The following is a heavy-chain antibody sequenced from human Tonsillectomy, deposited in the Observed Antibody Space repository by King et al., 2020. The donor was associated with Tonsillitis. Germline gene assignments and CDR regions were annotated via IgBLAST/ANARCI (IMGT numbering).Heavy chain of an antibody. CDR2: INAGGTT. Sequence: QLKESGPGLVKPSETLSLTCTVSGGSISSYYWSWIRQPTGKGLEWIGRINAGGTTSYYPSLKSRVSMSVDTSKNQFSLRLSSVTAADTAVYYCAKYLRTSVATLGDAFDIWGQGKMVTVSS. V-gene: IGHV4-4*07. CDR1: GGSISSYY. D-gene: IGHD4-17*01. J-gene: IGHJ3*02. CDR3: AKYLRTSVATLGDAFDI.